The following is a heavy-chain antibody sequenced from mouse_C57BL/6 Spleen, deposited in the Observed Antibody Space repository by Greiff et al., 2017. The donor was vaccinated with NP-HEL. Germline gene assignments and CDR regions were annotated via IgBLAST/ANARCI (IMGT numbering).Heavy chain of an antibody. CDR2: INPNYGTT. CDR1: GYSFTDYN. D-gene: IGHD1-1*01. V-gene: IGHV1-39*01. J-gene: IGHJ3*01. Sequence: VQLKESGPELVKPGASVKISCKASGYSFTDYNMNWVKQSNGKSLEWIGVINPNYGTTSYNQKFKGKATLTVDQSSSTAYMQLNSLTSEVSSDYYSARYEDAVVKNWFAYWGQGTLVTVSA. CDR3: ARYEDAVVKNWFAY.